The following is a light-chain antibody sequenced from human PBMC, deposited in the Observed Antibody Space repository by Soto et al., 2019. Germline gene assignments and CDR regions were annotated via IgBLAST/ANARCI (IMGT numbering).Light chain of an antibody. Sequence: QSALTQPASVSGSPGQSITISCTGTSSDVGGYNYISWYQQHPGKAPKFIIYDVRNRPSGVSNRFSGSRSGNTASLTISGLQDYDEDDYYCSSSTSSSTVIFGGGTKLTVL. CDR1: SSDVGGYNY. CDR2: DVR. CDR3: SSSTSSSTVI. V-gene: IGLV2-14*01. J-gene: IGLJ2*01.